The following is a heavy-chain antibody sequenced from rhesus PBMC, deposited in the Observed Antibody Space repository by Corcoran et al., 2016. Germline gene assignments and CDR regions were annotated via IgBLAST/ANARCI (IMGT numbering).Heavy chain of an antibody. V-gene: IGHV4S12*01. CDR1: GGTISSRYW. Sequence: QVQLQESGPGWVKPSETLSRTCAVSGGTISSRYWWSWMRQRPGRGLECIGGIYRDSESTNYNPSLKSRVPLSKDTSKDRFSLKLTSVTAADTAVYYCAREHGSSGWYFDSWGPGTPITISS. CDR2: IYRDSEST. D-gene: IGHD4-29*01. CDR3: AREHGSSGWYFDS. J-gene: IGHJ2*01.